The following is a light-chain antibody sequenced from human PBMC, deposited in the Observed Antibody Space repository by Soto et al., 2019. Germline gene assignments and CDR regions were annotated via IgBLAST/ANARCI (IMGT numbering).Light chain of an antibody. Sequence: QSVLTQPPSVSGAPGQRVTISCTGSSSNIGAGYDVHWYQQLPGTAPKLLIYGNSNRPSGVPDRFSGSKSGTSASLAITGLQAEDEADYYCSSYGGSNIYVVFGGGTKVTVL. CDR2: GNS. CDR1: SSNIGAGYD. V-gene: IGLV1-40*01. J-gene: IGLJ2*01. CDR3: SSYGGSNIYVV.